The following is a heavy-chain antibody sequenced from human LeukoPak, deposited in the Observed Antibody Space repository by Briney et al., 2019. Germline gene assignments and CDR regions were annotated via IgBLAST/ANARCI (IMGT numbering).Heavy chain of an antibody. D-gene: IGHD1-26*01. V-gene: IGHV3-30*04. CDR1: GFTFSSYA. Sequence: PGRSLRLSCAASGFTFSSYAMHWVRQAPGKGLEWVAVISYDGSNKYYADSVKGRFTISRDNSKNTLYLQMNSLRAEDTAVYYCARDGDSGSPSVSAFDIWGQGTMVTVSS. J-gene: IGHJ3*02. CDR2: ISYDGSNK. CDR3: ARDGDSGSPSVSAFDI.